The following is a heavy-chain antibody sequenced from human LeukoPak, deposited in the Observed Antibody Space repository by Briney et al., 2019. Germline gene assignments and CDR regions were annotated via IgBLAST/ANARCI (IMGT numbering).Heavy chain of an antibody. CDR1: GYTFTSYG. CDR2: ISAYNGNT. D-gene: IGHD2-2*01. CDR3: ARVIAGSTSGWYYYYYMDV. Sequence: GASVKVSCKASGYTFTSYGISWVRQAPGQGLEWMGWISAYNGNTNYAQKLQGRVTLTADTSTSTAYMELRSLRSDETAVYYCARVIAGSTSGWYYYYYMDVWRKGTTVTVS. V-gene: IGHV1-18*01. J-gene: IGHJ6*03.